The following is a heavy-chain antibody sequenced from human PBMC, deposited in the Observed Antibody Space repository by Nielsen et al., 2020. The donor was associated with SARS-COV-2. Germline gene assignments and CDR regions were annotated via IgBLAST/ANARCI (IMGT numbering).Heavy chain of an antibody. Sequence: SETLSLTCAVSGDSVNSNDWWTWVRPSPGKGLEWIGEVSHSGSTNYNPSLKSRVTLSMDKSKNQFSLRLTSVSAADTADYFCARGDLVVVPSPLLGLGPIFYSFYLDVWGKGTTVIVSS. CDR3: ARGDLVVVPSPLLGLGPIFYSFYLDV. J-gene: IGHJ6*03. CDR1: GDSVNSNDW. D-gene: IGHD2-2*02. CDR2: VSHSGST. V-gene: IGHV4-4*02.